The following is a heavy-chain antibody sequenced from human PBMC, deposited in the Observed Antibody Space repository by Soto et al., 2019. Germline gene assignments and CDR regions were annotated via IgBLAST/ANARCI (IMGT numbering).Heavy chain of an antibody. J-gene: IGHJ4*02. Sequence: SETLSLTCTVSYGSISVSNVVWGGVRQPPGKGLEWIGNIDYSGTAYFNPSLGTRVTFPVDTSKNQFSLTLYSVTAADTAVYYCARTTGRHLDFWGQGILVTVSS. CDR2: IDYSGTA. CDR1: YGSISVSNVV. V-gene: IGHV4-39*01. D-gene: IGHD4-4*01. CDR3: ARTTGRHLDF.